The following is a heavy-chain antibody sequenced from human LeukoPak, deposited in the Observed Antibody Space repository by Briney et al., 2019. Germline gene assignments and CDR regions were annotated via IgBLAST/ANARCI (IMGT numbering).Heavy chain of an antibody. J-gene: IGHJ4*02. CDR1: GYTFTGYY. V-gene: IGHV1-2*02. CDR2: INPNSGGT. Sequence: ASVKVSCKASGYTFTGYYMHWVRQAPGQGLEWMGWINPNSGGTNYAQKFQGRVTMTRDTSISTAHMELSRLRSEDTAVYYCARHSLTITMVRGVLDYWGQGTLVTVSS. CDR3: ARHSLTITMVRGVLDY. D-gene: IGHD3-10*01.